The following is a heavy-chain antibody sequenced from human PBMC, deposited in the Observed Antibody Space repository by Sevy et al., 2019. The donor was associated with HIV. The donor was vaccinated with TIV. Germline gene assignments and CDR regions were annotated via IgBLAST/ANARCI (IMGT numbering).Heavy chain of an antibody. D-gene: IGHD3-10*01. V-gene: IGHV3-48*03. Sequence: GGCMRLSCAASGFTFSSYEMNWVSQAPGKGLEWVSYISSSGSTIYYADSLKGRFTISRDNARNSRYLQMTSLRAEDTAVYYCARVYYYGSWSYFDYWGQGTLVTVSS. CDR3: ARVYYYGSWSYFDY. CDR1: GFTFSSYE. CDR2: ISSSGSTI. J-gene: IGHJ4*02.